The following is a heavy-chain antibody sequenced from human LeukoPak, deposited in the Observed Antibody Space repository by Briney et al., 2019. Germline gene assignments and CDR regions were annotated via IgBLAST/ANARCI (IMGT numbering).Heavy chain of an antibody. CDR2: INWNGGST. V-gene: IGHV3-20*04. J-gene: IGHJ4*02. Sequence: GGSLRLSCAASGFTFDDYGMSWVRQAPGKGLEWVSGINWNGGSTGYADSVRGRFTISRDNAKNSLYLQMDSLRAEDTALYYCARASVDYYDSSGYYDYWGQGTLVTVSS. D-gene: IGHD3-22*01. CDR3: ARASVDYYDSSGYYDY. CDR1: GFTFDDYG.